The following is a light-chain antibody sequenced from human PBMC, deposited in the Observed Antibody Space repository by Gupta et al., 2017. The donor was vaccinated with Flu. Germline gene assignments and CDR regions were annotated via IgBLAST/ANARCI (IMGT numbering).Light chain of an antibody. V-gene: IGKV3-11*01. Sequence: EIVLTQSPATLSVSPGERATLSCRASQCVSSYLAWYQQKPGQAPRLLIYDASNRATGIPDRFSGSGSGTDFTLTISSLEPEDFAVYYCQQRSNWPKTFGQGTKLEIK. CDR1: QCVSSY. CDR3: QQRSNWPKT. J-gene: IGKJ2*01. CDR2: DAS.